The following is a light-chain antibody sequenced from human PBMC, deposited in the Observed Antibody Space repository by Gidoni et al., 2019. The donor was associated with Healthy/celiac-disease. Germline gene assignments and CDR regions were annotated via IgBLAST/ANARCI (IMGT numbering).Light chain of an antibody. CDR2: AAS. Sequence: DIQMTQSPSSLSASVGDRVTIPCRASQSISSYLNWYQQKPGKAPKLLIYAASSLQSEVPSRFSGSGSGTDFTLTISSLQPEDFATYYCQQSYSTLTWTFGQGTKVEIK. J-gene: IGKJ1*01. CDR1: QSISSY. V-gene: IGKV1-39*01. CDR3: QQSYSTLTWT.